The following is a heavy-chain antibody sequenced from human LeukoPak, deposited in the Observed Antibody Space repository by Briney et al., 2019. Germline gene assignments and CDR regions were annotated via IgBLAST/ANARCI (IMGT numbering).Heavy chain of an antibody. CDR2: INHSGST. V-gene: IGHV4-34*01. CDR3: ARRYFDWSGFDY. J-gene: IGHJ4*02. CDR1: GGSFSGYY. D-gene: IGHD3-9*01. Sequence: SETLSLTCAVYGGSFSGYYWSWIRQPPGKGLEWIGEINHSGSTNYNPSLKSRVTISVDTSKNQFSLKLSSVTAADTAVYYWARRYFDWSGFDYWGQGTLVTVSS.